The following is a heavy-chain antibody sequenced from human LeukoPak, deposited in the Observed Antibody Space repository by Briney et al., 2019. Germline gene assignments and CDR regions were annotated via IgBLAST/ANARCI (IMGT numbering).Heavy chain of an antibody. CDR1: GFTFSNYA. CDR2: IWGTDDRT. J-gene: IGHJ5*02. V-gene: IGHV3-23*01. CDR3: AKTQGYYDA. D-gene: IGHD2-15*01. Sequence: GGSLRLSCVASGFTFSNYAMSWVRQAPGKGLELVSGIWGTDDRTVYGDAVKGRFTISRDNSKNTLYLQMNSLRADDTAVYYCAKTQGYYDAWGQGALVTVSS.